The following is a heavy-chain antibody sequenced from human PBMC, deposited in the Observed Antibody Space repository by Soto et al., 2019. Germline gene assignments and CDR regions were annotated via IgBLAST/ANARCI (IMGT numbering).Heavy chain of an antibody. J-gene: IGHJ2*01. D-gene: IGHD1-7*01. V-gene: IGHV3-33*01. CDR1: GFTFSSYG. CDR2: IWYDGSNK. Sequence: QVQLVEAGGGVVQPGRSLRLSCAASGFTFSSYGMHWVRQAPGKGLEWVAVIWYDGSNKYYADSVKGRFTISRDNSKNTLYLQMNSLRAEDTAVYYWAREIELSTASQDWYFDLWGRGTLVTVSS. CDR3: AREIELSTASQDWYFDL.